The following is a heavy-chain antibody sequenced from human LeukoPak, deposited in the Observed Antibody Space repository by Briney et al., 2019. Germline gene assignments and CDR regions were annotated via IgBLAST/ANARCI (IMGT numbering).Heavy chain of an antibody. V-gene: IGHV3-21*01. CDR1: GFTFSSYS. CDR3: ARLAARGYYFDY. J-gene: IGHJ4*02. D-gene: IGHD6-6*01. Sequence: GGSLRLPCAASGFTFSSYSMNWVRQAPGKGLEWVSSISSSSSYIYYADSVKGRFTISRDNAKNSLYLQMNSLRAEDTAVYYCARLAARGYYFDYWGQGTLVTVSS. CDR2: ISSSSSYI.